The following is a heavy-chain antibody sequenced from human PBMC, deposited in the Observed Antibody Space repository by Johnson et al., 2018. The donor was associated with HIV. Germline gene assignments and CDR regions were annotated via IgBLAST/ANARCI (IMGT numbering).Heavy chain of an antibody. J-gene: IGHJ3*01. V-gene: IGHV3-30*18. CDR1: GFTFSSYG. Sequence: QMLLVESGGGVVQPGRSLRLSCAASGFTFSSYGMHWVRQAPGKGLEWVAVISYDGSNKYYADSVKGRFTISRDNSKNTLYLQMNSLRAEDTAVYYCAKEGSTVIWGQGTMVTVSS. CDR2: ISYDGSNK. D-gene: IGHD4-11*01. CDR3: AKEGSTVI.